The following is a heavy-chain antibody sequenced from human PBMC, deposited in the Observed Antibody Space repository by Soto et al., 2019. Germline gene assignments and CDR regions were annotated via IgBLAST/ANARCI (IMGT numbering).Heavy chain of an antibody. V-gene: IGHV1-46*01. CDR1: VSTFTNYY. CDR3: ASHKWAGQDAFDI. Sequence: XSVKVSCTASVSTFTNYYVNWVRQAPGEGLEWMGMINPSGDSTTYAQKFQGRVTMTRDTSTSTVYMELSTLRSEDTAVYYCASHKWAGQDAFDIWGQGTMVTVSS. D-gene: IGHD2-8*01. CDR2: INPSGDST. J-gene: IGHJ3*02.